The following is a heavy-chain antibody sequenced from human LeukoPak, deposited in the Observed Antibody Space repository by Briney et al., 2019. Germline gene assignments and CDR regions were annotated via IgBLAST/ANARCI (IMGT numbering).Heavy chain of an antibody. V-gene: IGHV3-11*06. CDR1: GFTFSDNY. D-gene: IGHD5-18*01. CDR2: ISSSSSYT. CDR3: ARERVRYSYGTGFDY. J-gene: IGHJ4*02. Sequence: PGGSLRLSCAASGFTFSDNYMSWIRQAPGKGLEWVSYISSSSSYTNYADSVKGRFTISRDNAKNSLYLQMNSLRAEDTAVYYCARERVRYSYGTGFDYWGQGTLVTVSS.